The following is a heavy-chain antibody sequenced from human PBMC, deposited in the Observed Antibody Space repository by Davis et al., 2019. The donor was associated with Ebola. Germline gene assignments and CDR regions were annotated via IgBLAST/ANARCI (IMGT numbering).Heavy chain of an antibody. CDR2: IYYSGST. D-gene: IGHD6-6*01. Sequence: GSLRLSCAVYGGSFSGYYWSWIRQPPGKGLEWIGYIYYSGSTNYNPSLKSRVTISVDTSKNQFSLKLSSVTAADTAVYYCARSIAARFDPWGQGTLVTVSS. CDR1: GGSFSGYY. CDR3: ARSIAARFDP. V-gene: IGHV4-59*08. J-gene: IGHJ5*02.